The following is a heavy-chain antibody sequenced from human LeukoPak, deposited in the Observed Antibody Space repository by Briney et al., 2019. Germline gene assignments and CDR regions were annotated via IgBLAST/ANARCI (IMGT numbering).Heavy chain of an antibody. CDR3: ARDPRRIAARGHNWFDP. V-gene: IGHV1-2*02. Sequence: GASVKVSCKASGYTFTGYYMHWVRQAPGQGLERMGWINPNSGGTNYAQKFQGRVTMTRDTSISTAYMELSRLRSDDTAVYYCARDPRRIAARGHNWFDPWGQGTLVTVSS. J-gene: IGHJ5*02. CDR1: GYTFTGYY. D-gene: IGHD6-13*01. CDR2: INPNSGGT.